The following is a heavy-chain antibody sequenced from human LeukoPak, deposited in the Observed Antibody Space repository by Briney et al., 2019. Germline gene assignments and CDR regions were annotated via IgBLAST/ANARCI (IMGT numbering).Heavy chain of an antibody. J-gene: IGHJ3*02. V-gene: IGHV1-69*13. CDR2: IIPIFDTA. CDR1: GGTFSSYA. D-gene: IGHD3-10*01. Sequence: SVKVSCKASGGTFSSYAISWVRQAPGQGLEWMGGIIPIFDTANYAQKFQGRVTITADESTSTAYMELSSLRSEDTAVYYCARRISPMVRGVIRAAFDIWGQGTMVTVSS. CDR3: ARRISPMVRGVIRAAFDI.